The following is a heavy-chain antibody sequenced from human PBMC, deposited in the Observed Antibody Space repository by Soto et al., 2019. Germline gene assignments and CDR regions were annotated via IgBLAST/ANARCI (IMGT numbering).Heavy chain of an antibody. CDR2: ISSSGSTI. CDR3: ARGGLYYDSSGYRGHYYYGMDV. V-gene: IGHV3-48*03. D-gene: IGHD3-22*01. J-gene: IGHJ6*02. Sequence: LRLSCAASGFTFSSYEMNWVRQAPGKGLEWVSYISSSGSTIYYADSVKGRFTISRDNAKNSLYLQMNSLRAEDTAVYYCARGGLYYDSSGYRGHYYYGMDVWGQGTTVTVSS. CDR1: GFTFSSYE.